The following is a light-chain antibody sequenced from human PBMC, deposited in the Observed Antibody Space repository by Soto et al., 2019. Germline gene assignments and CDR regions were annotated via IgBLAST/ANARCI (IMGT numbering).Light chain of an antibody. CDR1: QSLLYKSNNKND. CDR3: QQYYGPPYT. J-gene: IGKJ2*01. CDR2: WAS. V-gene: IGKV4-1*01. Sequence: DIVMTQSPDSLAVSLGERATINCKSSQSLLYKSNNKNDLAWYQQKPGQPPKLLIYWASTRESGVSGRFSGSGSGTDFTLTISSLQAEDVALYYYQQYYGPPYTFGQGTKLEIK.